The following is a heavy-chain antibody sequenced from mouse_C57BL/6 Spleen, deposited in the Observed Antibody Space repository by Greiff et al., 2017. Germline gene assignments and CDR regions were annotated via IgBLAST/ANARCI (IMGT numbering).Heavy chain of an antibody. V-gene: IGHV5-6*01. Sequence: EVMLVESGGDLVKPGGSLKLSCAASGFTFSSYGMSWVRPTPAKRLEWVATISSGGSYTYYPDRVKGRFTFSRDIAKNTLYLQMSSLTSEDTAMYYCARHDSSGYFDDWGQGTTLTVSS. J-gene: IGHJ2*01. D-gene: IGHD3-2*02. CDR1: GFTFSSYG. CDR2: ISSGGSYT. CDR3: ARHDSSGYFDD.